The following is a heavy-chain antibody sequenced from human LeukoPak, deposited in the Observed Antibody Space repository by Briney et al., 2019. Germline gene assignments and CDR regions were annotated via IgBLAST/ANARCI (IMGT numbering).Heavy chain of an antibody. CDR1: GSSISSSSYY. Sequence: PSETLSLTCTVSGSSISSSSYYWAWLRQPPGKGLEWIGNIYFSGNTYYNPSLQSRVTVSVDTSKNQFSLKLNSVTAADTAVYYCARVSSSWPHYYFDYWGQGTRVTASS. CDR2: IYFSGNT. D-gene: IGHD6-13*01. J-gene: IGHJ4*02. V-gene: IGHV4-39*07. CDR3: ARVSSSWPHYYFDY.